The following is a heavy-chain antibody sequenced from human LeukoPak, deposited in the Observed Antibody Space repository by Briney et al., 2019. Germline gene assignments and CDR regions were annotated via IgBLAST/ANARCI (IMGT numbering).Heavy chain of an antibody. J-gene: IGHJ3*02. CDR2: TWYRSKWHY. Sequence: SQTLSLTCAISGDSVSSNSAAWNWIRQSPSRGLEWLGRTWYRSKWHYDYAVSVKSRITIYPDTSKNQFSLQLSSVTPGDTAVYYCAREPIASAGFNAFDIWGQGTMVTVSS. V-gene: IGHV6-1*01. D-gene: IGHD6-13*01. CDR1: GDSVSSNSAA. CDR3: AREPIASAGFNAFDI.